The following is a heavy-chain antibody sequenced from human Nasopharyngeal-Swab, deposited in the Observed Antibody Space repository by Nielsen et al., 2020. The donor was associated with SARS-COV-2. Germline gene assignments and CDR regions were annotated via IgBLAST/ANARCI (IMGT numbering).Heavy chain of an antibody. V-gene: IGHV4-39*07. CDR2: IYYSGST. CDR3: ASWDMVQGAGAFDI. J-gene: IGHJ3*02. D-gene: IGHD3-10*01. Sequence: RQAPGKGLEWIGSIYYSGSTYYNPSLKSRVTISVDTSKNQFSLKLSSVTAADTAAYYCASWDMVQGAGAFDIWGQGTMVTVSS.